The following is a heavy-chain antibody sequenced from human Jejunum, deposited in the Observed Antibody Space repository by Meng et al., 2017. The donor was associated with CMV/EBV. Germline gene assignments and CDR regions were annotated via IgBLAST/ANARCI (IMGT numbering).Heavy chain of an antibody. Sequence: GFTFSSYEMNWVRQIPGTGLEWISYLSASSTAIYYAGSVQGRFTISRDNVKNSLYLLMESLRAEDTAIYYCVRGGSSGTLKYFDYWGQGALVTVSS. CDR1: GFTFSSYE. V-gene: IGHV3-48*03. CDR3: VRGGSSGTLKYFDY. J-gene: IGHJ4*02. CDR2: LSASSTAI. D-gene: IGHD3-3*01.